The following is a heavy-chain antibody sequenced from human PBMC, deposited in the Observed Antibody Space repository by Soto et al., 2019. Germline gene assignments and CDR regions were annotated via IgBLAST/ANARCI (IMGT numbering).Heavy chain of an antibody. Sequence: EVQLVESGGGLVKPGGSLRLSCAASGFTFSSYSMNWVRQAPGKGLEWVSSISSTSTYIYYADSVKGRFTISRDNAKNSLFLQMNSLRAEDMAVYYCARDSIGYYYFDYWGQGTLGTVSS. CDR3: ARDSIGYYYFDY. CDR1: GFTFSSYS. J-gene: IGHJ4*02. D-gene: IGHD3-22*01. CDR2: ISSTSTYI. V-gene: IGHV3-21*06.